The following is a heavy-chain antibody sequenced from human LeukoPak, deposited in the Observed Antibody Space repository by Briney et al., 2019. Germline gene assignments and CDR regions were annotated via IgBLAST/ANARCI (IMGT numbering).Heavy chain of an antibody. D-gene: IGHD3-10*01. Sequence: SETLSLTCAVYGGSFSGYYWSWIRQPPGKGLEWIGEINNSGSTNYNPSLKSRVTISVDTSKNQFSLKLSSVTAADTAVYYCARTYYYGSGSYYNPRGYFDYWGQGTLVTVSS. J-gene: IGHJ4*02. CDR2: INNSGST. V-gene: IGHV4-34*01. CDR3: ARTYYYGSGSYYNPRGYFDY. CDR1: GGSFSGYY.